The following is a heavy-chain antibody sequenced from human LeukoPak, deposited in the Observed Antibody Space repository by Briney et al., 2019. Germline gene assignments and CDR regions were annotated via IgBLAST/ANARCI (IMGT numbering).Heavy chain of an antibody. Sequence: ASVKVSCKASGYTFTGYYMHWVRQAPGQGLEWMGWISPNSGGTNYAQKFQGRVTMTRDTSISTAYMELSRLRSDDTAVYYCARRVVVVAARTYDYWGQGTLVTVSS. CDR3: ARRVVVVAARTYDY. CDR2: ISPNSGGT. CDR1: GYTFTGYY. V-gene: IGHV1-2*02. D-gene: IGHD2-15*01. J-gene: IGHJ4*02.